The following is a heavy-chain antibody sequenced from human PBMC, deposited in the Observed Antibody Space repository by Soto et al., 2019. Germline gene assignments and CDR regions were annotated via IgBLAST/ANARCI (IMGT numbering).Heavy chain of an antibody. V-gene: IGHV4-59*01. Sequence: SETLSITCTVSGGSISSYYWSWIRQPPGKGLEWIGYIYYSGSTNYNPSLKSRVTISVDTSKNQFSLKLSSVTAADTAVYYFARVWYGGYHQTKENWFDPWGQGTLVTVSS. CDR1: GGSISSYY. D-gene: IGHD5-12*01. CDR3: ARVWYGGYHQTKENWFDP. CDR2: IYYSGST. J-gene: IGHJ5*02.